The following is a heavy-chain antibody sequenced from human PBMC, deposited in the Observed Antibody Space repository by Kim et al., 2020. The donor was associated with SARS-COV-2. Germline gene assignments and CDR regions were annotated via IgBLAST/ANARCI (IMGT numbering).Heavy chain of an antibody. Sequence: GGSLRLSCTASGFTLGDYAMSWVRQAPGKGLEWVGFIRSKAYGGTTEYAASVKGRFTISRDDSKSIAYLQMNSLKTEDTAVYYCTRADGITIFGVVIRWYFDLWGRGTLVTVSS. J-gene: IGHJ2*01. CDR1: GFTLGDYA. CDR3: TRADGITIFGVVIRWYFDL. V-gene: IGHV3-49*04. D-gene: IGHD3-3*01. CDR2: IRSKAYGGTT.